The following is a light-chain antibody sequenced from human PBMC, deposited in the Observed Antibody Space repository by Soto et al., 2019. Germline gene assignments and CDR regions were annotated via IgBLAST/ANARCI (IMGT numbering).Light chain of an antibody. V-gene: IGKV3-20*01. J-gene: IGKJ2*01. CDR2: GAS. CDR3: QQYGSLYT. Sequence: EIVLTQSPGTLSLSPGERATLSCRASRVVTGNYLAWYQQKPGQAPRLLMSGASSRATGIPDRLSGSGSGTDFTLTISRIAPEDFAVYYCQQYGSLYTFGQGTKLEIK. CDR1: RVVTGNY.